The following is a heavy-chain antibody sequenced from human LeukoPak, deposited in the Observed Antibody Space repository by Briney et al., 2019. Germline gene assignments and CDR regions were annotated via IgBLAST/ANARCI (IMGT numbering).Heavy chain of an antibody. CDR1: GYTFTSYY. CDR3: ASVLSGIAVAGSFDP. J-gene: IGHJ5*02. CDR2: INPSGGST. D-gene: IGHD6-19*01. V-gene: IGHV1-46*01. Sequence: GASVKVSCKASGYTFTSYYMHWVRQAPGQGLEWMGIINPSGGSTSYAQKFQGRVTMTRDTSTSTVYMELSSLRSEDTAVYYCASVLSGIAVAGSFDPWGQGTLVTVSS.